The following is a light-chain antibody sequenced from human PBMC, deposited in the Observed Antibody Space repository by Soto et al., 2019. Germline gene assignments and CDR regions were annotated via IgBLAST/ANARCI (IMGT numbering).Light chain of an antibody. CDR2: LAS. Sequence: EIVMTQSPLSLTVTPGEPASISCKSSQSLQHNNGNTLLDWYMQKPGQSPQLLIYLASRRAPGAPDRVSGSGSGTDFTLRISTVAADDAAIYYCMQALQTPRTFGQGTKLEI. V-gene: IGKV2-28*01. CDR3: MQALQTPRT. J-gene: IGKJ1*01. CDR1: QSLQHNNGNTL.